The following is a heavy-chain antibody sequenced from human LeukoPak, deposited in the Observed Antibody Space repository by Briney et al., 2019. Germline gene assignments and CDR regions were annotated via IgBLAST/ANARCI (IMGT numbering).Heavy chain of an antibody. V-gene: IGHV3-21*01. CDR1: GGSISSYY. J-gene: IGHJ4*02. Sequence: ETLSLTCTVSGGSISSYYWSWVRQTPGKGLEWVSSISSSSNYIYYADSVKGRFTISRDNAKNSLYLQMNSLRAEDTAVYYCTRDDYWGQGTLVTVSS. CDR3: TRDDY. CDR2: ISSSSNYI.